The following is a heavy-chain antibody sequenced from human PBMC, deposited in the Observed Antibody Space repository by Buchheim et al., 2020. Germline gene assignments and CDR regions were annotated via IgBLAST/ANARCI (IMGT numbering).Heavy chain of an antibody. D-gene: IGHD5-24*01. Sequence: EVQLVESGGGLVKPGGSLRLSCAASGFTFTNAWMTWVRQGPGKGLEWFGRIESKSDGGATDYAVFVKDRFTISRDDSKKMEFLQMNSLEIEDTAVYYCTTRDVYKADYYMDVWGKGTT. CDR1: GFTFTNAW. CDR3: TTRDVYKADYYMDV. CDR2: IESKSDGGAT. J-gene: IGHJ6*03. V-gene: IGHV3-15*04.